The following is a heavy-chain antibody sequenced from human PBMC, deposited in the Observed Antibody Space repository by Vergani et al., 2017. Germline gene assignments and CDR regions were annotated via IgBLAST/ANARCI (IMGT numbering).Heavy chain of an antibody. D-gene: IGHD6-13*01. Sequence: QLQLQESGPGLVKPSETLSLTCTVSGRSISSSSYYWGWIRQPPGKGLEWIGSIYYSGSTYYNPSLKSRVTISVDTSKNQFSLKLSSVTAADTAVYYCARRKAAAANFDYWGQGSLVTVSS. CDR1: GRSISSSSYY. CDR2: IYYSGST. CDR3: ARRKAAAANFDY. J-gene: IGHJ4*02. V-gene: IGHV4-39*01.